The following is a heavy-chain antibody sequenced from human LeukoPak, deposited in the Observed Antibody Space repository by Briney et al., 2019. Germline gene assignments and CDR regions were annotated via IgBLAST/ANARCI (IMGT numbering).Heavy chain of an antibody. Sequence: GSSVKVSCKTSEGTFRHYGFTWVRQAPGHGLEWMGGIIPIFGTGKYAQKFQGRVTVIADEFTSTAYMELSSLRSEDTAVYYGASRYCSGGSCFSRDCYYYYMDVWGKGTTVTVSS. J-gene: IGHJ6*03. CDR2: IIPIFGTG. CDR3: ASRYCSGGSCFSRDCYYYYMDV. D-gene: IGHD2-15*01. CDR1: EGTFRHYG. V-gene: IGHV1-69*01.